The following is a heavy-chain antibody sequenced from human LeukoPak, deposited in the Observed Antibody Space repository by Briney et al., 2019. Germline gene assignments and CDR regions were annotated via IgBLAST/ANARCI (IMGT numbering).Heavy chain of an antibody. CDR2: ISSSSSYI. D-gene: IGHD6-19*01. V-gene: IGHV3-21*01. J-gene: IGHJ3*02. CDR3: ASSGRSRDAFDI. Sequence: GGSLRLSCAASGFTFSSYSMNWVRQAPGKGLEWVSSISSSSSYIYYADSVKGRFTISRDNAKNSLYLQMNSLRAEDTAVYYCASSGRSRDAFDIWGQGTMVTVSS. CDR1: GFTFSSYS.